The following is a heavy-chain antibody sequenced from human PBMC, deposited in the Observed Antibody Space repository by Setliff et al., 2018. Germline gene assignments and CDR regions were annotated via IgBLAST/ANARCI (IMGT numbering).Heavy chain of an antibody. V-gene: IGHV1-24*01. J-gene: IGHJ6*02. Sequence: GASVKVSCKVSGYTLTELSMHWVRQAPGKGLEWMGGFDPEDGETIYAQKFQGRVTMTEDTSTDTAYMDLSSLRFEDTAVYYCARSSWSYYGMDIWGQGTTVTVSS. CDR1: GYTLTELS. CDR2: FDPEDGET. D-gene: IGHD6-13*01. CDR3: ARSSWSYYGMDI.